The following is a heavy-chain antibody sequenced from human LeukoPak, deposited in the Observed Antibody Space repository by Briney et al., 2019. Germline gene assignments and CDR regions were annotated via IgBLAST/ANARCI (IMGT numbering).Heavy chain of an antibody. Sequence: GGSLRLSCAASGFTFSSYAMSWVRQAPGKGLEWVSAISGSGGSTYYADSVKGRFTISRDNSKNTLYLQMNSLRAEDTAVYYCAKPKDIVAVVAAIFDYWGQGTLVTVSS. V-gene: IGHV3-23*01. CDR2: ISGSGGST. CDR3: AKPKDIVAVVAAIFDY. J-gene: IGHJ4*02. D-gene: IGHD2-15*01. CDR1: GFTFSSYA.